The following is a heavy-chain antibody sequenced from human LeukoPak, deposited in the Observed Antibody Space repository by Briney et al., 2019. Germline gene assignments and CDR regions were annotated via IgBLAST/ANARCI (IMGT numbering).Heavy chain of an antibody. CDR1: GGSISSSSYY. CDR2: IYYSGST. V-gene: IGHV4-39*01. CDR3: AANSADYNTLGSSYKV. Sequence: SETLSLTCTVSGGSISSSSYYWGWTRQPPGKGLEWIGNIYYSGSTYYNPSLKSRITISVDTSGNQFSLKLSSVTAADTAVYYCAANSADYNTLGSSYKVWGQGTLVTVSS. D-gene: IGHD3-10*01. J-gene: IGHJ4*02.